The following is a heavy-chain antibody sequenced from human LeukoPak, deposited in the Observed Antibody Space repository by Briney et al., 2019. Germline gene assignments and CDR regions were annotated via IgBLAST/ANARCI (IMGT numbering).Heavy chain of an antibody. CDR3: ARGPRRHGFILVVVADDHYFDY. V-gene: IGHV4-34*01. D-gene: IGHD2-15*01. J-gene: IGHJ4*01. CDR2: INHSGST. CDR1: GGSFSGYY. Sequence: SETLSLTCAVYGGSFSGYYWSWIRQPPGKGLEWIGEINHSGSTNYNPSLTSRVTISVDTSKNQFSLKLSSVAAADTAVYYCARGPRRHGFILVVVADDHYFDYWGQGTLVTVSS.